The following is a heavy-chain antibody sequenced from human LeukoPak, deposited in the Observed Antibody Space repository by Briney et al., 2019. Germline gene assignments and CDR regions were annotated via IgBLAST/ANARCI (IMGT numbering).Heavy chain of an antibody. CDR2: MNPNSGNT. J-gene: IGHJ6*02. V-gene: IGHV1-8*02. D-gene: IGHD2-2*01. Sequence: ASVKVSCEASGYTFTSYGISWVRQATGQGLEWMGWMNPNSGNTGYAQKFQGRVTMTRNTSISTAYMELSSLRSEDTAVYYCARESYCSSTSCYSDYYYYGMDVWGQGTTVTVSS. CDR3: ARESYCSSTSCYSDYYYYGMDV. CDR1: GYTFTSYG.